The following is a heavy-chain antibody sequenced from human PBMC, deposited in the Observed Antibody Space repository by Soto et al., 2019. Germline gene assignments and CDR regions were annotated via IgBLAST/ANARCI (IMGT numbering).Heavy chain of an antibody. J-gene: IGHJ5*02. D-gene: IGHD1-7*01. CDR1: GGAINSGDYY. V-gene: IGHV4-30-4*01. CDR3: ARAEGITGSTWFDP. Sequence: PSETLSLTCTVSGGAINSGDYYLICIRQSPWNGLELIAYISHTGLTDFNPSLKSRLSISEDTSKNQIYLKLNSVTAADTAVYYCARAEGITGSTWFDPWGHGVLVTVSS. CDR2: ISHTGLT.